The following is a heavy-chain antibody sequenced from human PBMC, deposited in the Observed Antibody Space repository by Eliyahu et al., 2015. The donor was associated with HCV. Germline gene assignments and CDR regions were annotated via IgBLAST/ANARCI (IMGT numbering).Heavy chain of an antibody. CDR1: GFXFSXXX. V-gene: IGHV3-23*01. CDR2: ISGSGGST. CDR3: AKGGYCSGGSCYPGVDY. J-gene: IGHJ4*02. D-gene: IGHD2-15*01. Sequence: EVQLLESGGGLVQPGXSLRLSCAAXGFXFSXXXMSWVRQAPGKGLEWVSAISGSGGSTYYADSVKGRFTISRDNSKNTLYLQMNSLRAEDTAVYYCAKGGYCSGGSCYPGVDYWGQGTLVTVSS.